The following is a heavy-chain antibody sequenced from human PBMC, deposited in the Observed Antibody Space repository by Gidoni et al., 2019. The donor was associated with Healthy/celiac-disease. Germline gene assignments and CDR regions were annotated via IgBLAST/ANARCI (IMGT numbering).Heavy chain of an antibody. CDR3: TTITMVRGNWFDP. CDR1: GFTFSNAW. CDR2: IKSKTDGGTT. V-gene: IGHV3-15*01. J-gene: IGHJ5*02. Sequence: EVQLVESGGGLVKPGGSLRLSCAASGFTFSNAWMSWVRQAPWKGLEWVGRIKSKTDGGTTYYAAPVKGRFTISRDDSKNTLYLQMNSLKTEDTAVYYCTTITMVRGNWFDPWGQGTLVTVSS. D-gene: IGHD3-10*01.